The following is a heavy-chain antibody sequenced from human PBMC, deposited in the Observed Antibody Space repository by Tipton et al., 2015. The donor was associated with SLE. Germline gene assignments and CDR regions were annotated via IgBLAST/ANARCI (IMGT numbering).Heavy chain of an antibody. V-gene: IGHV4-34*01. CDR3: ARVVYSFSDAFDI. Sequence: LRLSCTASGFNFRWHWMHWVRQVPGKGLEWIGEINHSGSTTYNSSLKSRVTMSIDTSKNQFSLRLTSLTAADTAVYYCARVVYSFSDAFDIWGQGTLVTVSS. J-gene: IGHJ3*02. CDR2: INHSGST. D-gene: IGHD6-13*01. CDR1: GFNFRWHW.